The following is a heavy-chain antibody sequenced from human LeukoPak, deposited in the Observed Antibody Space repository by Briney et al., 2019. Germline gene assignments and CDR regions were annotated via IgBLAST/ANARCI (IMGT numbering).Heavy chain of an antibody. D-gene: IGHD6-19*01. CDR2: INHSGST. J-gene: IGHJ4*02. CDR1: GGSFSGYY. CDR3: AKDLQWLVVNY. Sequence: SETLSLTCAVYGGSFSGYYWSWIRQPPGKGLEWIGEINHSGSTNYNPSLKSRVTISVDTSKNQFSLKLSSVTAADTAVYYCAKDLQWLVVNYWGQGTLVTVSS. V-gene: IGHV4-34*01.